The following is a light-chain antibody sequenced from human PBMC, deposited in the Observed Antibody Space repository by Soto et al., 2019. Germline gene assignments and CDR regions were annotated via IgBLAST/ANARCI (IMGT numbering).Light chain of an antibody. CDR2: AAS. J-gene: IGKJ5*01. CDR3: QQFYSYPIT. CDR1: QGISSY. Sequence: AIRMTQSPSSLSASTGDRVTITCRASQGISSYLAWYQQKPGKAPKLLIYAASTLQSGVPSRFSGSGSGTDFTLTLSCLQSEDFATYYCQQFYSYPITFGGGTRLEIK. V-gene: IGKV1-8*01.